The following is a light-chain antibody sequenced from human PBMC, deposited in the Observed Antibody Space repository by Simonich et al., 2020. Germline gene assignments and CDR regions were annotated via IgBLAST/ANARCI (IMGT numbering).Light chain of an antibody. CDR2: EGS. Sequence: DIVMTQTPLSLYVTPGQPASISCKSSQSLLHSDGKTYLYWYLQKPGQSPQLLIYEGSNRFSGVPDRFSGSGSGTDCTLKISRVEAEDVGVYYCMQSIQLPITFGQGTRLEIK. V-gene: IGKV2D-29*02. CDR3: MQSIQLPIT. J-gene: IGKJ5*01. CDR1: QSLLHSDGKTY.